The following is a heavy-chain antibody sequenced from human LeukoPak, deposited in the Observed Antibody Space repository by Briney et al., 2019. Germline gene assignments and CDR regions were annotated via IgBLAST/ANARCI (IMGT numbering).Heavy chain of an antibody. D-gene: IGHD3-10*01. CDR1: GFTFSFYT. CDR2: LSGSGGST. CDR3: ARVYYGSGTNYYMDV. Sequence: PGGSLRLSCAASGFTFSFYTMSWVRQAPGKGLEWVSGLSGSGGSTYYSDSVKGRFTISRDNSKNTLYLQMNSLRAEDTAVYYCARVYYGSGTNYYMDVWGKGTTVTISS. J-gene: IGHJ6*03. V-gene: IGHV3-23*01.